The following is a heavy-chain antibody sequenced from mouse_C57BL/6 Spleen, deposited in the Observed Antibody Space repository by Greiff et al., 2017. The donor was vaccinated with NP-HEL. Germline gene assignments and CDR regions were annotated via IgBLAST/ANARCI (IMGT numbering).Heavy chain of an antibody. CDR2: INPNNGGT. CDR1: GYTFTDYY. D-gene: IGHD1-1*01. CDR3: ARDGYYYASSSQVYAMDY. J-gene: IGHJ4*01. V-gene: IGHV1-26*01. Sequence: EVQLQQSGPELVKPGASVKISCKASGYTFTDYYMNWVKQSHGKSLEWIGDINPNNGGTSYNQKFKGKATLTVAKSSSTAYMELRSLTSEDSAVYYCARDGYYYASSSQVYAMDYWGQGTSVTVSS.